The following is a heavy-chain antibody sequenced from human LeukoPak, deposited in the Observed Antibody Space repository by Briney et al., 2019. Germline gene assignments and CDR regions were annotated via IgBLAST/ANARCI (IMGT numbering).Heavy chain of an antibody. CDR3: ARDRGTWNDDGFDY. J-gene: IGHJ4*02. D-gene: IGHD1-1*01. CDR1: GGSISSSSYY. Sequence: PSETLSLTCTVSGGSISSSSYYWGWIRQPPGKGLEWIGSIYHSGKTDYNPSLKSRVTISVDTAKNQFSLKLSSVTAADTAVYYCARDRGTWNDDGFDYWGQGTLVTVSS. CDR2: IYHSGKT. V-gene: IGHV4-39*07.